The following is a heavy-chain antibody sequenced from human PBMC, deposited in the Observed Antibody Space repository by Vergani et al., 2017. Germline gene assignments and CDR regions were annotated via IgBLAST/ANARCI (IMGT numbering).Heavy chain of an antibody. CDR2: IRYDGSNK. V-gene: IGHV3-30*02. D-gene: IGHD3-3*01. CDR3: AASSHYDFWSWDY. J-gene: IGHJ4*02. CDR1: GFTFSSYG. Sequence: QVQLVESGGGVVQPGGSLRLSCAASGFTFSSYGMHWVRQAPGKGLEWVAFIRYDGSNKYYADSVKGRFTISRDNSKNTLYLQMNSLRAEDTAVYYCAASSHYDFWSWDYWGQGTLVTVSS.